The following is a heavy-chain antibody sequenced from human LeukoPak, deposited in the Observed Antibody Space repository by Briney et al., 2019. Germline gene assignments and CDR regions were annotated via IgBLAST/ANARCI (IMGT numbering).Heavy chain of an antibody. CDR1: GFTFSSYS. Sequence: GGSLRLSCAASGFTFSSYSMNWVRQAPGKGLEWVSVIYSGGSTYYADSVKGRFTISRDNSNNTLYLQMNSLRAEDTAVYYCASGIAVAGTRDSYWGQGTLVTVSS. D-gene: IGHD6-19*01. J-gene: IGHJ4*02. CDR2: IYSGGST. V-gene: IGHV3-53*01. CDR3: ASGIAVAGTRDSY.